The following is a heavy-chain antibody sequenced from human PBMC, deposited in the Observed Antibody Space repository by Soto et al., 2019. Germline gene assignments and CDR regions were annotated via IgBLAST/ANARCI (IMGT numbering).Heavy chain of an antibody. Sequence: GGSLRLSCAASGFIFSDYSMNWGRQAPGKGREWGSSISGSRGYIYYGDSVKGRFTISRDNAKNSVVLQMNNLRAEDTAVYYCARDWAAALDYWGPGTLVTVSS. J-gene: IGHJ4*02. CDR2: ISGSRGYI. CDR3: ARDWAAALDY. V-gene: IGHV3-21*01. D-gene: IGHD6-13*01. CDR1: GFIFSDYS.